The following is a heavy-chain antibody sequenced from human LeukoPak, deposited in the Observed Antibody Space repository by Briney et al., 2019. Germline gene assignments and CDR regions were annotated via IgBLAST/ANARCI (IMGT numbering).Heavy chain of an antibody. CDR1: GFTFRDYY. J-gene: IGHJ3*02. V-gene: IGHV3-11*01. CDR2: ISSSGSTI. Sequence: GGSLRLSCAASGFTFRDYYMSWIRQAPGKGLEWVSYISSSGSTIYYADSVKGRFTISRDNAKNSLYLQMNSLRAEDTAVYYCAREMPNGAFDIWGQGTMVTVSS. CDR3: AREMPNGAFDI. D-gene: IGHD2-2*01.